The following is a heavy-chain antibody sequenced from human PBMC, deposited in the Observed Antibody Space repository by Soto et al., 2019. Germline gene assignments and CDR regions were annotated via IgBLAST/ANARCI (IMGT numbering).Heavy chain of an antibody. CDR2: INHSGST. Sequence: PSETLSLTCAVYGGSFSGYYWSWIRQPPGKGLEWIGEINHSGSTNYNPSLKSRVTISVDMSKNQFSLKLTSVTAAETAVYYCERILADSRGYYYFDYWGHGTLVTVSS. J-gene: IGHJ4*01. V-gene: IGHV4-34*01. CDR1: GGSFSGYY. CDR3: ERILADSRGYYYFDY. D-gene: IGHD3-22*01.